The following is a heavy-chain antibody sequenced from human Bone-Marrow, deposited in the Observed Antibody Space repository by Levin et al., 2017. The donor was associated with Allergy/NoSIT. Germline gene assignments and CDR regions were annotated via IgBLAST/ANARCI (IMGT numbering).Heavy chain of an antibody. CDR2: VYYTGVT. CDR3: ARHSEEQLTPDYMDV. V-gene: IGHV4-39*01. J-gene: IGHJ6*04. Sequence: SETLSLTCTVSGDSIAKTEFFWGWVRQPPGKGLEWIGTVYYTGVTHYNPSLKSRVSISVDRFKNQFSLQLTSVTAADAAIYYCARHSEEQLTPDYMDVWGNGTTVTVSP. CDR1: GDSIAKTEFF. D-gene: IGHD1/OR15-1a*01.